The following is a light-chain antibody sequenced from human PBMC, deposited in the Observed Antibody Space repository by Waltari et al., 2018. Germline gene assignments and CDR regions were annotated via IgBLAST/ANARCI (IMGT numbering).Light chain of an antibody. J-gene: IGLJ2*01. CDR3: CSYSHADTLI. Sequence: QSALTQPASVSGSPGQSITISCTGSDSDVGTYHLVSWFHQHPGRAPKVFIYEASKRPSGISDRFSGSKSGNTASLTISGRQAEDEAHYYCCSYSHADTLIFGGGTKLTVL. V-gene: IGLV2-23*01. CDR1: DSDVGTYHL. CDR2: EAS.